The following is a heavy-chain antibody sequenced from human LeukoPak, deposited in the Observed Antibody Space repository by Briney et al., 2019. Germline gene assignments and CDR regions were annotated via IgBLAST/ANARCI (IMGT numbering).Heavy chain of an antibody. J-gene: IGHJ4*02. D-gene: IGHD3/OR15-3a*01. CDR3: ARSHSVWTSFDY. CDR2: IYYSGST. Sequence: SETLSLTCTVSGGSISSYYWSWIRQPPGKGLEWIGYIYYSGSTNYNPSLKSRVTISVDTSKNQFSLKLSSVTAADTAVYYCARSHSVWTSFDYWGQGTLVSVSS. CDR1: GGSISSYY. V-gene: IGHV4-59*01.